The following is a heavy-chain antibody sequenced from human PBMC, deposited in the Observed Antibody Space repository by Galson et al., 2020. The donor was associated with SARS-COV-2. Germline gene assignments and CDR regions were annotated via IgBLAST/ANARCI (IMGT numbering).Heavy chain of an antibody. D-gene: IGHD1-26*01. V-gene: IGHV4-59*08. CDR1: IGSMTSHY. J-gene: IGHJ4*01. CDR2: ISYDGST. Sequence: CAVSIGSMTSHYWSWIRQAPGKGLEWIGYISYDGSTTYNPSLKSRVTISIDTSKNQFSLRLTSVTAADTALYYCAKLAEGRRSSEDYWGQEPGSPSPQ. CDR3: AKLAEGRRSSEDY.